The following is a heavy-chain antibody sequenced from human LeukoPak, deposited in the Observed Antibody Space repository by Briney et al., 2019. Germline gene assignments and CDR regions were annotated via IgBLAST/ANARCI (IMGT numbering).Heavy chain of an antibody. V-gene: IGHV4-30-2*01. J-gene: IGHJ6*02. CDR2: IYHSGST. Sequence: SQTLSLTCAVSGGSISSGGYSWSWIRQPPGTGLEWIGYIYHSGSTYYNPSLKSRVTISVDRSENQFSLKLSSVTAADTAVYYCARGRFLGMDVWGQGTTVTVSS. CDR3: ARGRFLGMDV. CDR1: GGSISSGGYS. D-gene: IGHD2-21*01.